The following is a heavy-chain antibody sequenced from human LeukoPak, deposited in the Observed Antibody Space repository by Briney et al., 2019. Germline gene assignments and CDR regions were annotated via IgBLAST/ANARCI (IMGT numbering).Heavy chain of an antibody. D-gene: IGHD1-26*01. Sequence: GGSLRLSCAASGFTFSNFWMNWVRQAPGKGLEWVANIKQDGSEIYYVDSVKGRFTISRDNAKNSGYLHMNSLRAEDTAVYYCARASNLIVSGIDYWGQGTLVTVSS. V-gene: IGHV3-7*01. J-gene: IGHJ4*02. CDR2: IKQDGSEI. CDR1: GFTFSNFW. CDR3: ARASNLIVSGIDY.